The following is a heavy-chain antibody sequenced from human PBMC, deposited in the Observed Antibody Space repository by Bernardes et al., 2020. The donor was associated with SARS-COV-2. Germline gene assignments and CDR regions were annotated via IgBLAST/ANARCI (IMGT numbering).Heavy chain of an antibody. J-gene: IGHJ4*02. D-gene: IGHD3-10*01. CDR1: GFSFSTYG. CDR3: ACAPSEMLRGY. Sequence: WGSLRLSCAASGFSFSTYGMHWVRQAPGKGLEWVAVIWYDGSNKYYADSVKGRFTISRDNSKNTLFLQMNSLRAEDTAVYYCACAPSEMLRGYWGQGTLVTVSS. V-gene: IGHV3-33*01. CDR2: IWYDGSNK.